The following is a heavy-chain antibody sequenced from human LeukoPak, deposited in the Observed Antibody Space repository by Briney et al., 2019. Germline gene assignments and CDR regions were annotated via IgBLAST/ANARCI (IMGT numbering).Heavy chain of an antibody. J-gene: IGHJ5*02. V-gene: IGHV1-3*01. CDR1: GYTFTSYA. CDR3: ARETMVRGVIEWFDP. CDR2: INAGNGNT. Sequence: ASVKVSCKASGYTFTSYAMHWVRQAPGQRLEWMGWINAGNGNTKYSQKFQGRVTITRDTSASTAYMELSSLRSEDTAVYYCARETMVRGVIEWFDPWGQGTLVTVSS. D-gene: IGHD3-10*01.